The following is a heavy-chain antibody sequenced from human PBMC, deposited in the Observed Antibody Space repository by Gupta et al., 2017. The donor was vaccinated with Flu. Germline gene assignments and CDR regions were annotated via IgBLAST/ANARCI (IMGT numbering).Heavy chain of an antibody. CDR2: ISGGGGSS. J-gene: IGHJ4*02. V-gene: IGHV3-23*01. CDR3: ARDQGVAPNSWYYFDL. Sequence: PGKGLEWVAAISGGGGSSFYADSVRGRFYISRDISAATLFLELNSLRVDDTGIYYCARDQGVAPNSWYYFDLWGRGTLVSVSS. D-gene: IGHD1-20*01.